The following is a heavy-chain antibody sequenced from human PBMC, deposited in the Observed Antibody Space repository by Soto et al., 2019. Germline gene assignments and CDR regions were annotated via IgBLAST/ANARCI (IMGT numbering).Heavy chain of an antibody. Sequence: RLPSIDSGFTLSASSMTWVRQAPGKGLEWLSYISKSSTTINYADSVKGRFTISRDNAKNSVYLEMSSLRDEDSAVYYCARDPPNFYYYGMDVWGQGTTVTVSS. CDR2: ISKSSTTI. CDR1: GFTLSASS. V-gene: IGHV3-48*02. J-gene: IGHJ6*02. CDR3: ARDPPNFYYYGMDV.